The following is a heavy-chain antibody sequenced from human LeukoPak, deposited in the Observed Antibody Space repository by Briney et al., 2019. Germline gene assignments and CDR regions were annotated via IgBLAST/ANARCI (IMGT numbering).Heavy chain of an antibody. J-gene: IGHJ4*02. CDR3: ATETWKD. D-gene: IGHD1-1*01. CDR2: ITSGGGST. Sequence: GGSLRLSCAASGFTFSSYAMSWVRQAPGKGLEWVSTITSGGGSTYYADSVKGRFTISRDNSRNTVYLQMNSLRAEDTAVYYCATETWKDWGQGTLVTVSS. CDR1: GFTFSSYA. V-gene: IGHV3-23*01.